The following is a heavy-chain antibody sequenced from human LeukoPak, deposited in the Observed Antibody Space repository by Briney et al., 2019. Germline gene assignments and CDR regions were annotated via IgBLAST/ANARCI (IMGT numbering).Heavy chain of an antibody. Sequence: SETPSLTCTVSGGSISNKYWSWIRQPPGKGLEWIGYIYYSGSTNYNPSLKSRVTILVDTSKNQFSLKLSSVTAADTAVYYCARDRHWTNDWVFDYWGQGTLVTVSS. CDR2: IYYSGST. CDR3: ARDRHWTNDWVFDY. V-gene: IGHV4-59*01. J-gene: IGHJ4*02. CDR1: GGSISNKY. D-gene: IGHD1/OR15-1a*01.